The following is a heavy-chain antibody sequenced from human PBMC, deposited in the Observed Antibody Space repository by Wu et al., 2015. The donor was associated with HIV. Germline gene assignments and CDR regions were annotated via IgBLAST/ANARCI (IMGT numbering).Heavy chain of an antibody. CDR2: ISAGNGDT. CDR1: GYAFSRHG. V-gene: IGHV1-18*01. Sequence: QLEQPGVEVQKPGAALKVSCKASGYAFSRHGISWVRQAPGQSLEWVGWISAGNGDTTYAQKFQGRVTLTRDISATTVFLEFGSLHSDDRAVYYCVKARGSGAVSISSTWTSWGEGTSVSVSS. CDR3: VKARGSGAVSISSTWTS. J-gene: IGHJ4*02. D-gene: IGHD3-10*01.